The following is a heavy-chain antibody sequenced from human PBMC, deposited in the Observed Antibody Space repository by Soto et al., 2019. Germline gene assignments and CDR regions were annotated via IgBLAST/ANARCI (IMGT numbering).Heavy chain of an antibody. CDR2: IYYSGST. D-gene: IGHD2-15*01. Sequence: PSETLSLTCSVSGGSTSCYYWSWIRQPPGKGLEWIGYIYYSGSTDYSPSLKSRVTMSIDTSQNQVSLKLTSVTTADTAVYYCADTPRYWGQGTLVTVSS. CDR1: GGSTSCYY. J-gene: IGHJ4*02. CDR3: ADTPRY. V-gene: IGHV4-59*01.